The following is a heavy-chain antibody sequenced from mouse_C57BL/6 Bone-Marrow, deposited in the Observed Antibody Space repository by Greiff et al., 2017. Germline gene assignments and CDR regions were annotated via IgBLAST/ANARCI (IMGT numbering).Heavy chain of an antibody. D-gene: IGHD1-1*01. CDR2: ISSGGSYT. Sequence: EVKLVESGGDLVKPGGSLKLSCAASGFTFSSYGMSWVRQTPDKRLEWAATISSGGSYTYYPDSVKGRFTISRDNAKNTLYLQMSSLKSEDTAMYYCARDYYGSHWYFDVWGTGTTVTVSS. CDR1: GFTFSSYG. V-gene: IGHV5-6*01. J-gene: IGHJ1*03. CDR3: ARDYYGSHWYFDV.